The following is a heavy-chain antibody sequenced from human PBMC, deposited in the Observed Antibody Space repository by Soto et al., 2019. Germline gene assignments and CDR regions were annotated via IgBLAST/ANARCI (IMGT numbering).Heavy chain of an antibody. V-gene: IGHV3-30*18. D-gene: IGHD3-22*01. Sequence: QVQLVESGGDVVQPGRSLRLSCVASGFTFSSYGMHWVRQAPGKGLEWVAVISSDGVIKYYADSVKGRFTISRDNSKSTLFLQMNSLRAEDTAVYYCAKNLGTYDGTNYYRYLDYWGQGTLVTVSS. CDR3: AKNLGTYDGTNYYRYLDY. J-gene: IGHJ4*02. CDR1: GFTFSSYG. CDR2: ISSDGVIK.